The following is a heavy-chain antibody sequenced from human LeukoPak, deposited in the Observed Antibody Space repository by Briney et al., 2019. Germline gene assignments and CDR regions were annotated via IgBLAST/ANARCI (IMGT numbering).Heavy chain of an antibody. V-gene: IGHV3-48*03. Sequence: GGSLRRSCAASGFTFSSYEMNWVRQAPGKGLEWVSYISSSGSTKYYADSVKGRFTISRDNAKNSLYLQMSSLRDEDTAVYYCARADENFDVWGQGTLVTVSS. CDR1: GFTFSSYE. J-gene: IGHJ4*02. CDR2: ISSSGSTK. CDR3: ARADENFDV.